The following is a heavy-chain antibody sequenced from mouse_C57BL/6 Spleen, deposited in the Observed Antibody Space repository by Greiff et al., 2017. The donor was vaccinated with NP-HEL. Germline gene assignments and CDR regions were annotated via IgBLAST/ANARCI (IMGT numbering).Heavy chain of an antibody. CDR1: GYTFTSYW. D-gene: IGHD2-2*01. CDR3: ARSKGYGYDEDYAMDY. V-gene: IGHV1-72*01. CDR2: IDPNSGGT. J-gene: IGHJ4*01. Sequence: QVQLQQSGAELVKPGASVKLSCKASGYTFTSYWMHWVKQRPGRGLEWIGRIDPNSGGTKYNEKFKSKATLTVDKPSSTAYMQLSSLTSEDSAVYYCARSKGYGYDEDYAMDYWGQGTSVTVSS.